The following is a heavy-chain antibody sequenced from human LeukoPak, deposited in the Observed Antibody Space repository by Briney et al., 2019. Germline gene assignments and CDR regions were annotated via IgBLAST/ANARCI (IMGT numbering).Heavy chain of an antibody. V-gene: IGHV4-34*01. CDR1: GGSFSGYY. CDR2: INHSGST. CDR3: ARGVATGYLRGVRYYFDY. D-gene: IGHD5-12*01. Sequence: PSETLSLTCAVYGGSFSGYYWSWIRQPPGKGLEWIGEINHSGSTNYNPSLKSRVTISVDTSKNQFSLKLSSVTAADTAVYYCARGVATGYLRGVRYYFDYWGQGTLVAVSS. J-gene: IGHJ4*02.